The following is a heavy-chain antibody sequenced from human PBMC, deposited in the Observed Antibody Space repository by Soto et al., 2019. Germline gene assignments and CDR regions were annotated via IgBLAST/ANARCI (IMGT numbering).Heavy chain of an antibody. J-gene: IGHJ4*02. D-gene: IGHD1-26*01. Sequence: QVQLVESGGGVVQPGRSLRLSCAASGFTFSSYGMHWVRQAPGKGREWVAVISYDGSNKYYADSVKGRFTISRDNSKNTLYLQMNSLRAEDRAVYYCAKRSWEGGPFDYWGQGTLVTVSS. CDR2: ISYDGSNK. V-gene: IGHV3-30*18. CDR3: AKRSWEGGPFDY. CDR1: GFTFSSYG.